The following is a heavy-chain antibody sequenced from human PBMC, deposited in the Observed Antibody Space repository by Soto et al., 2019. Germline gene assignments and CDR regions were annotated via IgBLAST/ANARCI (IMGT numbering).Heavy chain of an antibody. V-gene: IGHV3-23*01. J-gene: IGHJ3*02. CDR1: GFTFSTYS. CDR3: AKDWTSI. CDR2: ISGSGGST. Sequence: EVQLLESGGGLVQPGGSLRISCAASGFTFSTYSMTWVRQAPGKGLEWVSTISGSGGSTYNIDSVKGRFTISRDNSKNTLYLQMNSLRAEDTAIYYCAKDWTSIWGQGTMVAVSS. D-gene: IGHD3-3*01.